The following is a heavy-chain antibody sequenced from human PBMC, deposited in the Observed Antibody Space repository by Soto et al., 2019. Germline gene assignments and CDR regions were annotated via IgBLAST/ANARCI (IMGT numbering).Heavy chain of an antibody. Sequence: QVQLVQSGAEVKKPGSSVKVSCKASGGTFSSDSINWGRQAPGQGREWMGEIIPIVGTANYAQKFQGRVTITADESTSTAYMELSSLRSDDTAAYSCARDVVSHSGGIDYWGQGTLVTVSS. CDR3: ARDVVSHSGGIDY. J-gene: IGHJ4*02. D-gene: IGHD3-16*01. V-gene: IGHV1-69*01. CDR2: IIPIVGTA. CDR1: GGTFSSDS.